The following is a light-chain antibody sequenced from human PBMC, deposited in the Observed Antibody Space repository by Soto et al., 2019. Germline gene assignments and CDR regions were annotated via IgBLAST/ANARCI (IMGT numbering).Light chain of an antibody. CDR2: KAS. CDR3: QQYKNDRCT. V-gene: IGKV1-5*03. CDR1: QSISSW. Sequence: GDIGTISCRATQSISSWFAWYQQKPGKAPKLMIAKASTLERGGPSRLSGSGSVTEFTLTISSLQPEDFANYYCQQYKNDRCTFGQGTKVDIK. J-gene: IGKJ1*01.